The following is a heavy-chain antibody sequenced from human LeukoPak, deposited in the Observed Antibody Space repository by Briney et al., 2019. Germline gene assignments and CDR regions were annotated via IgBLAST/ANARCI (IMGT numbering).Heavy chain of an antibody. J-gene: IGHJ3*02. CDR2: INHSGST. V-gene: IGHV4-34*01. CDR3: ARLYGDYAPYAFDI. CDR1: GGSFSGYY. D-gene: IGHD4-17*01. Sequence: SETLSLTCAVYGGSFSGYYWSWIRQPPGKGLEWIGEINHSGSTNYNPSLKSRVTISVDTSKNQFSLKPSSVTAADTAVYYCARLYGDYAPYAFDIWGQGTMVTVSS.